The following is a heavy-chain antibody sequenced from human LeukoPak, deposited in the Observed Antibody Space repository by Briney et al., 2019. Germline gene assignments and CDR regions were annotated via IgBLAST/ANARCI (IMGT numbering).Heavy chain of an antibody. Sequence: PGGSLRLSCAASGFTVSSNYVSWVRQAPGKGLEWVSVIYSGGSTYYADSVKDRFTISRDNAKNTLYLQMNSLRAEDTAVYYCARGVVSHRAFDIWGQGTMVTVSS. D-gene: IGHD2-2*01. J-gene: IGHJ3*02. CDR3: ARGVVSHRAFDI. CDR2: IYSGGST. V-gene: IGHV3-53*01. CDR1: GFTVSSNY.